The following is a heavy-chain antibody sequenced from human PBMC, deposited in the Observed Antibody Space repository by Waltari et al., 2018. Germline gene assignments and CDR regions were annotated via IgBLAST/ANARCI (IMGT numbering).Heavy chain of an antibody. J-gene: IGHJ4*02. CDR2: INPSGGST. V-gene: IGHV1-46*01. CDR1: GYTFTSYY. Sequence: QVQLVQSGAEVKKPGASVKVSCKASGYTFTSYYMHWVRQAPGQGLEWMGIINPSGGSTSYEKKFQGRVTMTRDTSTSTVYMELSSLRSEDTAVYYCARDRSDTAMGKLRTLYYFDYWGQGTLVTVSS. D-gene: IGHD5-18*01. CDR3: ARDRSDTAMGKLRTLYYFDY.